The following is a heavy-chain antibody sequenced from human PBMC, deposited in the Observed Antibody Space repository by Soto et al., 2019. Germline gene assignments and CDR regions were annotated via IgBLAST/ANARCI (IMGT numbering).Heavy chain of an antibody. CDR2: IIPIFGTA. CDR3: ARDLLWFGELLAGMDV. D-gene: IGHD3-10*01. J-gene: IGHJ6*02. CDR1: GGTFSSYA. V-gene: IGHV1-69*12. Sequence: QVQLVQSGAEVKKPGSSVKVSCKASGGTFSSYAISWVRQAPGQGLEWMGGIIPIFGTANYAQKFQGRVTITADDSTSTAYMELSGLRSEDTAVYYCARDLLWFGELLAGMDVWGQGTTVTVSS.